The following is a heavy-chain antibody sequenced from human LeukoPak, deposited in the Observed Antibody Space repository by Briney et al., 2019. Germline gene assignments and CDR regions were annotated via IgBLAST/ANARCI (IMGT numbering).Heavy chain of an antibody. CDR3: ARAATTSITIFGIGAFDI. CDR2: VSTGGSSI. Sequence: PGGSLRLSCVAYGFTLRDYMSWIRQAPEKGLEWISCVSTGGSSIYYADSVKGRFTISRDNTRNSLYLQMDSLRAEDTAVYYCARAATTSITIFGIGAFDIWGQGTMVTVSS. CDR1: GFTLRDY. D-gene: IGHD3-3*01. V-gene: IGHV3-11*01. J-gene: IGHJ3*02.